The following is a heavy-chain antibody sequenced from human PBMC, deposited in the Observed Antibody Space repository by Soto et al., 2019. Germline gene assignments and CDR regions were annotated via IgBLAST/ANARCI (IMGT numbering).Heavy chain of an antibody. CDR3: ATQYYSDRSGYYLDY. J-gene: IGHJ4*02. V-gene: IGHV4-59*08. D-gene: IGHD3-22*01. Sequence: SETLSLTCTVSGGSISSYYWSWIRQPPGKGLEWIGYIYYSGSTNYNPSLKSRVTISVDTSKNQLSLKLSSVTAADTAVYYCATQYYSDRSGYYLDYWGQGTLVTVSS. CDR2: IYYSGST. CDR1: GGSISSYY.